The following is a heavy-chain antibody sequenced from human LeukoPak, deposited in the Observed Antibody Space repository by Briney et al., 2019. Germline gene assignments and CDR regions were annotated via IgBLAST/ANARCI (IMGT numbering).Heavy chain of an antibody. CDR3: ARSLYDFWSGYYPTFDY. V-gene: IGHV5-51*01. D-gene: IGHD3-3*01. CDR2: IYPGDSDT. J-gene: IGHJ4*02. CDR1: GYSFTSYW. Sequence: GESLKISCKGSGYSFTSYWIGWVRQMPGKGLEWMGIIYPGDSDTRYSPSFQGQVTISADKSISTAYLQWSSLKASDTAMYYCARSLYDFWSGYYPTFDYWGQGTLVTVSS.